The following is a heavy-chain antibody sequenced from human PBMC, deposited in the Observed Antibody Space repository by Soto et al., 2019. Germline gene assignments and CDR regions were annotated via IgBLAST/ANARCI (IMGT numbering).Heavy chain of an antibody. CDR1: GYTLTELS. J-gene: IGHJ4*02. D-gene: IGHD3-22*01. CDR2: FDPEDGET. V-gene: IGHV1-24*01. Sequence: ASLKVSCKVSGYTLTELSMHWVRQAPGKGLEWMGGFDPEDGETIYAQKFQGRVTMTEDTSTDTAYMELSSLRSEDTAVYYCATRSYYYDSSGYYADYWGQGTLVTVS. CDR3: ATRSYYYDSSGYYADY.